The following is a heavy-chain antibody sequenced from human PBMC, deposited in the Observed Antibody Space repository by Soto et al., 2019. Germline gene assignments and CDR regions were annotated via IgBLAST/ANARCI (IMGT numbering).Heavy chain of an antibody. V-gene: IGHV1-58*01. CDR1: GFTFTSSA. Sequence: ASVKVSCKASGFTFTSSAVQWVRQARGQRLEWIGWIVVGSGNTNYAQKFQERVTITRDMSTSTAYMELSSLRSEDTAVYYCARVKGSGYHNWFDPWGQGTLVTV. D-gene: IGHD5-12*01. CDR3: ARVKGSGYHNWFDP. J-gene: IGHJ5*02. CDR2: IVVGSGNT.